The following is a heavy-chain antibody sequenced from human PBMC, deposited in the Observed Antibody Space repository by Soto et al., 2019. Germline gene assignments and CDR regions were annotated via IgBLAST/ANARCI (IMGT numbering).Heavy chain of an antibody. Sequence: GGSLRLSCAASGFTFSSYDMHWVRQATGKGLEWVSAIGTAGDTYYPGSVKGRFTISRENAKNSLYLQLNSLRAEDTAVYYCARDNCTNGVCYTPYFDYWGQGTLVTVSS. J-gene: IGHJ4*02. CDR2: IGTAGDT. V-gene: IGHV3-13*01. CDR3: ARDNCTNGVCYTPYFDY. D-gene: IGHD2-8*01. CDR1: GFTFSSYD.